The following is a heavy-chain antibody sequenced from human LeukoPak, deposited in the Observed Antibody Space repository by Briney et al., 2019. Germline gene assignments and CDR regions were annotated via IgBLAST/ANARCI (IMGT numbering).Heavy chain of an antibody. CDR2: ISAYNGNT. CDR3: ARDPPYYFDAQPPNWFDP. V-gene: IGHV1-18*01. Sequence: GASVKVSCKASGYTFTSYGISWVRQAPGQRLEWMGWISAYNGNTNYAQKLQGRVTMTTDTSTSTAYMELRSLRSDDTAVYYCARDPPYYFDAQPPNWFDPWGQGTLVTVSS. D-gene: IGHD3-9*01. J-gene: IGHJ5*02. CDR1: GYTFTSYG.